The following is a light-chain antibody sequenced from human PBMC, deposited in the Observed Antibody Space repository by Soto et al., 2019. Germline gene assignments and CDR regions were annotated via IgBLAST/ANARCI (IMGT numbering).Light chain of an antibody. CDR3: CSSAGIYV. J-gene: IGLJ1*01. CDR2: EVS. V-gene: IGLV2-23*02. Sequence: QSALTQLAAVAGSSGQSITISCTGTSSDVGSYNLVSWYQQHPGKAPKLRIYEVSKRPSGVSNRFSGSKSGNTASLSISWLQAEEEADYYCCSSAGIYVFGTGTKVTVL. CDR1: SSDVGSYNL.